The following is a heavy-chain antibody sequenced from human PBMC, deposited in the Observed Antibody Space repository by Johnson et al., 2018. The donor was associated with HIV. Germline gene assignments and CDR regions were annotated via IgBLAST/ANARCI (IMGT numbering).Heavy chain of an antibody. J-gene: IGHJ3*02. CDR2: IRYDGSNK. V-gene: IGHV3-30*02. D-gene: IGHD6-19*01. CDR1: GFTFSSYA. CDR3: AKIIGYSSGLEI. Sequence: QVQLVESGVGVVQPGRSLRLSCAASGFTFSSYAMHWVRQAPGKGLEWVAFIRYDGSNKYYADSVKGRFTISRDNSKNTLYLQMNSLRAEDTAVYYCAKIIGYSSGLEIWGQGTMVTVSS.